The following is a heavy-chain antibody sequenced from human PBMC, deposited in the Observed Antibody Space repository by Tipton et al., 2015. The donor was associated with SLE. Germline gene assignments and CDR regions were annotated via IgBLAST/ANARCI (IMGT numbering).Heavy chain of an antibody. CDR2: IHYSGST. D-gene: IGHD3-3*01. J-gene: IGHJ5*02. Sequence: TLSLTCTVSGGSISTSNYNWGWIRQPPGKGLEWIGSIHYSGSTYYNPSLKSRVSISVDTSRNLFFLNLSSVTAADTAVYYCVRDVEFSSVSIFGVIPWGQGTLVTVSS. V-gene: IGHV4-39*07. CDR1: GGSISTSNYN. CDR3: VRDVEFSSVSIFGVIP.